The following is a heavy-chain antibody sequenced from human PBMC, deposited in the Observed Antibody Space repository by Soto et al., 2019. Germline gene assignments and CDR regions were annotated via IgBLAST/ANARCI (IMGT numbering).Heavy chain of an antibody. V-gene: IGHV3-33*01. CDR1: GFTFNSYG. Sequence: QVQLVESGGGVVQPGRSLRLSCAASGFTFNSYGMNWVRQAPGKGLEWVAVLWYDGSNTNYADSVKGRFTISRDNSKDTLYLQINSLRAEDTAVYYCARSTLEWLLVFDFWGQGTQVTVSS. CDR3: ARSTLEWLLVFDF. J-gene: IGHJ4*02. D-gene: IGHD3-3*01. CDR2: LWYDGSNT.